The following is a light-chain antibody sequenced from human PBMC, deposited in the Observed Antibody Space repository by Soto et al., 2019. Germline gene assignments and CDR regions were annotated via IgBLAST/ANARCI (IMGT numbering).Light chain of an antibody. CDR1: QSVSYN. CDR2: GAF. J-gene: IGKJ4*01. CDR3: QQYKKWPPLT. Sequence: EIGLTQSQATLSVAPGGTATLSCRARQSVSYNLAWSQQKPGQGPRLLIYGAFTMATGIPARFSSSGSGTEFTLTISSLQSEDCAGSYCQQYKKWPPLTLDGGTPVEIE. V-gene: IGKV3-15*01.